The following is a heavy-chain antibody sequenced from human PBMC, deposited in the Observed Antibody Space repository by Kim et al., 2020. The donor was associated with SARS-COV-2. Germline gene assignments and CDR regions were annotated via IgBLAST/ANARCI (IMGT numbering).Heavy chain of an antibody. CDR2: INHSGST. CDR3: ARSIYPPWCSSTSCRKYYFDY. V-gene: IGHV4-34*01. D-gene: IGHD2-2*01. J-gene: IGHJ4*02. CDR1: GGSFSGYY. Sequence: SETLSLTCAVYGGSFSGYYWSWIRQPPGKGLEWIGEINHSGSTNYNPSLKSRVTISVDTSKNQFSLKLSSVTVADTAVYYCARSIYPPWCSSTSCRKYYFDYWGQGTLVTVSS.